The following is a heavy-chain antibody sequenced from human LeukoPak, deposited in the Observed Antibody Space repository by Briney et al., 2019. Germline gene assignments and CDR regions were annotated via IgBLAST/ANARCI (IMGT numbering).Heavy chain of an antibody. CDR2: INPNSGGT. Sequence: GASVKVSCKASGYTFTSYGISWVRQAPGQGLEWMGWINPNSGGTNYAQKFQGRVTMTRGTSISTAYMELSSLRSEDTAVYYCAAEPRSKTVEWGQGTLVTVSS. J-gene: IGHJ4*02. V-gene: IGHV1-2*02. CDR3: AAEPRSKTVE. CDR1: GYTFTSYG. D-gene: IGHD4-23*01.